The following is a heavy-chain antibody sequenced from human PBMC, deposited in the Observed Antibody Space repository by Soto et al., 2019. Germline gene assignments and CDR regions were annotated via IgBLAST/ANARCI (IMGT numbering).Heavy chain of an antibody. CDR3: ARETLKRNYDPSHI. CDR1: GGTFSSYA. J-gene: IGHJ3*02. D-gene: IGHD1-7*01. V-gene: IGHV1-69*01. Sequence: QVQLVQSGAEVKKPGSSVKVSCKASGGTFSSYAISWVRQAPGQGLEWMGGIIPIFDTANYAQKFQSRVTITADESTSTAYMELSSLRSEDTAVYFCARETLKRNYDPSHIWGQGTMVTVS. CDR2: IIPIFDTA.